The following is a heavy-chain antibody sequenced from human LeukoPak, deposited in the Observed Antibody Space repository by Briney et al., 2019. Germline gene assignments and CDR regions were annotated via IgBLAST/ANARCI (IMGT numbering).Heavy chain of an antibody. J-gene: IGHJ4*02. CDR1: GFTFSSYA. V-gene: IGHV3-23*01. D-gene: IGHD3-16*02. CDR2: ISGSGGST. CDR3: AKDYDYVWGSYRGGFDY. Sequence: GGSLRLSCAASGFTFSSYAMSWVRQAPGKGLEWVSAISGSGGSTYYADSVKGRFTISRDNSKNTLYLQMNSLRAEDTAVYYCAKDYDYVWGSYRGGFDYWGQGTLVTVSS.